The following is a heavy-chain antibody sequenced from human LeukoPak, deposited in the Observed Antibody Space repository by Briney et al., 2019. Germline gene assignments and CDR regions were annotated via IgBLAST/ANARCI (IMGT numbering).Heavy chain of an antibody. Sequence: KASGTLSLTCTVSGGSISSYYWSWIRQPPGKGLEWIGYIYYSGSTNYNPSLKSRVTISVDTSKNQFSLKLSSVTAADTAVYYCARAGYSYGLHYWGQGTLVTVSS. CDR3: ARAGYSYGLHY. V-gene: IGHV4-59*01. CDR2: IYYSGST. J-gene: IGHJ4*02. CDR1: GGSISSYY. D-gene: IGHD5-18*01.